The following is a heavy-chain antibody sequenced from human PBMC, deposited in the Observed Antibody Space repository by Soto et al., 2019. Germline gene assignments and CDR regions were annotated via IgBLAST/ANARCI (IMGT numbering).Heavy chain of an antibody. CDR1: GGSISSGGYY. J-gene: IGHJ4*02. D-gene: IGHD3-22*01. V-gene: IGHV4-31*03. CDR3: ARLTRGSDYYDSSGYYKVFDY. CDR2: IYYSGST. Sequence: PSETLSLTCTVSGGSISSGGYYWSWIRQHPGKGLEWIGYIYYSGSTYYNPSLKSRVTISVDTSKNQFSPKLSSVTAADTAVYYCARLTRGSDYYDSSGYYKVFDYWGRGTLVTVSS.